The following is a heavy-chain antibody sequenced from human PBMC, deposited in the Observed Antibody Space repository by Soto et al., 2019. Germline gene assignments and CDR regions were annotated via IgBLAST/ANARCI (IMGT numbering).Heavy chain of an antibody. D-gene: IGHD2-15*01. V-gene: IGHV1-8*01. CDR1: GYTFTSYD. Sequence: QVQLVQSGAEVKKPGASVKVSCKASGYTFTSYDINWVRQATGQGLEWMGWMNPNSGNTGYAQKFQGRVTMTRNTSISTAYMELSSLRSEDTVVYYCAREGYCSGGSCYYYYGMDVWGQGTTVTVSS. CDR2: MNPNSGNT. J-gene: IGHJ6*02. CDR3: AREGYCSGGSCYYYYGMDV.